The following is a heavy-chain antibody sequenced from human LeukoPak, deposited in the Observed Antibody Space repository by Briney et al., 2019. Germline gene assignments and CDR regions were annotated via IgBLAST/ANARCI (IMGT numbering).Heavy chain of an antibody. D-gene: IGHD6-19*01. V-gene: IGHV3-7*05. CDR2: INQGGSEK. Sequence: GESLKLSCAASGFTFSGSAIHWVRQAPGKGLEWVANINQGGSEKYYADSVEGRFTIYRDNAKNSLYLQMNSLGAGDTAVYFCARSGVTVAATPWDWGQGSPVTVSS. CDR1: GFTFSGSA. J-gene: IGHJ4*02. CDR3: ARSGVTVAATPWD.